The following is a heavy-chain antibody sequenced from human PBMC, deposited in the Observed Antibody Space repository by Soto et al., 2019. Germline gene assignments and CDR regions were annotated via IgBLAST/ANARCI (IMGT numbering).Heavy chain of an antibody. D-gene: IGHD1-26*01. J-gene: IGHJ4*02. CDR2: IFHSGST. CDR1: GASIRSNNW. V-gene: IGHV4-4*02. CDR3: ARVYSGSYSDS. Sequence: QVQILDSGPGLVKPSGALSLTCAVSGASIRSNNWWSWVRQPPGKGLEWIGEIFHSGSTYYNPSLTTRLTISVDNSKNQFSLKRSSVTAADTAVYYCARVYSGSYSDSWGRGTLVTVSS.